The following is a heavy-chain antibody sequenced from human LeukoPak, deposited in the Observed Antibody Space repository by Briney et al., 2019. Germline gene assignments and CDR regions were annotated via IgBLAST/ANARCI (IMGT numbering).Heavy chain of an antibody. J-gene: IGHJ4*02. CDR1: GYTFTGYY. Sequence: ASVKVSCKASGYTFTGYYMHWVRQAPGQGLEWLGWINLNIGGTNYAQKFQGRVTMTRDTSNSTAYMELSRLRSDDTAVYYCARGRIIVGATLPSYWGQGALVTVSS. V-gene: IGHV1-2*02. CDR3: ARGRIIVGATLPSY. D-gene: IGHD1-26*01. CDR2: INLNIGGT.